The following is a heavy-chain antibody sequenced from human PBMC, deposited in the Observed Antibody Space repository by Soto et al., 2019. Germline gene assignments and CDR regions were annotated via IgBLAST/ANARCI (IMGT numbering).Heavy chain of an antibody. CDR3: ARDGLPPSETFDI. J-gene: IGHJ3*02. D-gene: IGHD3-16*01. V-gene: IGHV3-53*02. Sequence: EVQLVETGGGLIQPGGSLRLSCAASGFTVSNNYMSWVRQAPGKGLEWVSVIDNSVNTYYADSVKGRFTISRDNSKNTVYLQMNSLRIEDTALYYCARDGLPPSETFDIWGQGTMVTVSS. CDR1: GFTVSNNY. CDR2: IDNSVNT.